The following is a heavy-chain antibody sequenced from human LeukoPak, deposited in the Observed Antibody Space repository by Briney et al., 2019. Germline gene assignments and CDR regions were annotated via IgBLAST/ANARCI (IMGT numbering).Heavy chain of an antibody. D-gene: IGHD4-23*01. J-gene: IGHJ6*02. Sequence: LRLSCAASGFTFSSYEMNWIRQHPGKGLEWIGYIYYSGSTYYNPSLKSRVTISVDTSKNQFSLKLSSVTAADTAVYYCARAAGGRATARGGMDVWGQGTTVTVSS. CDR2: IYYSGST. CDR1: GFTFSSYE. V-gene: IGHV4-31*02. CDR3: ARAAGGRATARGGMDV.